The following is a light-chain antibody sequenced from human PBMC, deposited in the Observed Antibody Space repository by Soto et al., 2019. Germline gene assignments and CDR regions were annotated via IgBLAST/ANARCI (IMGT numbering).Light chain of an antibody. V-gene: IGKV3D-15*01. J-gene: IGKJ1*01. CDR2: GAS. Sequence: EIVMTQSPATLSVSPGERATLSCRASQSIRNNLAWYQQKPGQAPRLLIYGASTRATGIPARFSGSGSGTEFTLTISSLQSEDFAVYLCQQYNSWPPGTFGQGTKVDIK. CDR1: QSIRNN. CDR3: QQYNSWPPGT.